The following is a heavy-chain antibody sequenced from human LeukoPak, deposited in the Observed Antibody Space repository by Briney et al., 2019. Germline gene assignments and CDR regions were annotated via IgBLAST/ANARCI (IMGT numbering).Heavy chain of an antibody. J-gene: IGHJ4*02. Sequence: PGGSLRLSCAASGFTFSNYAMSWVRQAPGKGLEWVSAISGSGRSTYYADSVNGRFTISRDNSKNTLYLQMNSLRAEDTAVYYCAKDLRQYYYGSGAFDYWGQGTLVTVSS. CDR2: ISGSGRST. CDR1: GFTFSNYA. CDR3: AKDLRQYYYGSGAFDY. V-gene: IGHV3-23*01. D-gene: IGHD3-10*01.